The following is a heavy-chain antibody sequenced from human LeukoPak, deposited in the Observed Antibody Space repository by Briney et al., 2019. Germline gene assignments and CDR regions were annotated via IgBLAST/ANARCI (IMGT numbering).Heavy chain of an antibody. CDR2: IIPIFGTA. CDR3: AREPPGNDYGDYGGTGAFDI. D-gene: IGHD4-17*01. CDR1: GGTFSSYA. V-gene: IGHV1-69*05. J-gene: IGHJ3*02. Sequence: ASVRVSCKASGGTFSSYAISWVRQAPGQGLEWMGRIIPIFGTANYAQKFQGRVTITTDESTSTAYMELSSLRSEDTAVYYCAREPPGNDYGDYGGTGAFDIWGQGTMVTVSS.